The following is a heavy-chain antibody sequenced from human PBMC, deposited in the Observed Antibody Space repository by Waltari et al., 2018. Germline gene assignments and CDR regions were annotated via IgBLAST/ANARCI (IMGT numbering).Heavy chain of an antibody. CDR3: ARDVRLLVSGVSAFDI. J-gene: IGHJ3*02. D-gene: IGHD3-10*01. Sequence: QVQLQESGPGLVKPSETLSLTCTVSGGSISSYYWSWLRQPPGKGLEWIGYIYYSGSTNYNPSLKSRVTISVDTSKNQCSLKLSSVTAADTAVYYCARDVRLLVSGVSAFDIWGQGTMVTVSS. CDR1: GGSISSYY. V-gene: IGHV4-59*01. CDR2: IYYSGST.